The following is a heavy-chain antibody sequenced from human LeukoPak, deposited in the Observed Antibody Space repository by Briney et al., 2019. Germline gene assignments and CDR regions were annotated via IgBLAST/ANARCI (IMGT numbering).Heavy chain of an antibody. J-gene: IGHJ4*02. Sequence: SQTLSLTCTVSGGSISSGDYYWSWLRQPPGKGLEWIGYIYYSGSTYYNPSLKSRVTISVDTSKNQFSLKLSSVTAADTAVYYCASMAVGELIHFDYWGQGTLVTVSS. CDR1: GGSISSGDYY. D-gene: IGHD3-10*01. CDR2: IYYSGST. CDR3: ASMAVGELIHFDY. V-gene: IGHV4-30-4*01.